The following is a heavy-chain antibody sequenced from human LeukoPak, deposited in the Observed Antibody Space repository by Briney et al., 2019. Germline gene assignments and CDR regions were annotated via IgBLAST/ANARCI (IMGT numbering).Heavy chain of an antibody. Sequence: QPGGSLRLSCAASGFTFSSYGMHWVRQAPGKGLEGVAVISYDGSNKYYADSVKGRFTISRDNSKNTLYLQMNSLRAEDTAVYYCAKDLSIAAALGHWGQGTLVTASS. CDR3: AKDLSIAAALGH. J-gene: IGHJ1*01. D-gene: IGHD6-13*01. CDR1: GFTFSSYG. CDR2: ISYDGSNK. V-gene: IGHV3-30*18.